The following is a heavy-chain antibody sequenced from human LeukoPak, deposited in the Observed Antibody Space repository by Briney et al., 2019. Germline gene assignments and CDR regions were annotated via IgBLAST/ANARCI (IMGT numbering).Heavy chain of an antibody. Sequence: GASVKVSCKASGGTFSSYAISWVRQAPGQGLEWMGRIIPILGIANYAQKFQGRVTITADKSTSTAYMELSSLRSEDTAVYYCAAGDDDFWSGSPFDYWGQGTLVTVSS. V-gene: IGHV1-69*04. CDR1: GGTFSSYA. D-gene: IGHD3-3*01. CDR3: AAGDDDFWSGSPFDY. CDR2: IIPILGIA. J-gene: IGHJ4*02.